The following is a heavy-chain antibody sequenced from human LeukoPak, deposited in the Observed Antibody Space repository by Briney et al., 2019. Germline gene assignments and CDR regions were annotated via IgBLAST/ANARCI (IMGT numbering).Heavy chain of an antibody. D-gene: IGHD4-11*01. CDR2: INPNSGGT. V-gene: IGHV1-2*02. J-gene: IGHJ6*02. CDR1: GYTFTAYY. CDR3: ARDVRSNYGSHTMDV. Sequence: ASVKVSCKTSGYTFTAYYMDWVRQAPGQGLEWMGWINPNSGGTNYAQHFQGRVTMTRDTSIGTAYLELSRLTSDDTAVYYCARDVRSNYGSHTMDVWGQGTTVTVSS.